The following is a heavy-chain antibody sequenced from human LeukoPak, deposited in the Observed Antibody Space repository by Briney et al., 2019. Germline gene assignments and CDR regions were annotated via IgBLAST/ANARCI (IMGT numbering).Heavy chain of an antibody. CDR2: IYTSGST. D-gene: IGHD6-13*01. V-gene: IGHV4-61*02. CDR1: GGSISSGSYY. Sequence: KSSETLSLTCTVSGGSISSGSYYWSWIRQPAGKGLEWIGRIYTSGSTNYNPSLKSRVTISVDTSKNQFSLKLSSVTAADTAVYYCARLHHSSSWYRGSFDYWGQGTLVTVSS. CDR3: ARLHHSSSWYRGSFDY. J-gene: IGHJ4*02.